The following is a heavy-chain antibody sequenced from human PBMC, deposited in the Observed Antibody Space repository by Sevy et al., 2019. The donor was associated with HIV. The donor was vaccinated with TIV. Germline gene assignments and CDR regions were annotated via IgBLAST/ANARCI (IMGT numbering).Heavy chain of an antibody. D-gene: IGHD3-10*01. J-gene: IGHJ4*02. CDR3: ARNSMVRGVISSFDY. CDR1: GGTFRSYA. Sequence: SVKVSCQTSGGTFRSYAISWVRQAPAQGREWMGWIIPFFGNVNYAQKLRGRVTIPADKSTSTAYMELSSLRSEDTAVYYCARNSMVRGVISSFDYWGQGSLVTVSS. V-gene: IGHV1-69*06. CDR2: IIPFFGNV.